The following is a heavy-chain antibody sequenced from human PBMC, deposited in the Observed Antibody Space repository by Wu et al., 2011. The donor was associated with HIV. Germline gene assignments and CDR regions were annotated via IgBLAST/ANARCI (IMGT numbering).Heavy chain of an antibody. CDR2: ISADNGDI. D-gene: IGHD3-10*01. J-gene: IGHJ6*03. Sequence: QVQLVQSGAELKKPGASVNVSCKASGYTYTSYGISWVRQAPGQGLEWMGWISADNGDIKYAENLQGRVTMTTDTSTSTAYMELRSLRFDDTAVYYCARDRHPYGWPWYYYYYMDVWGKGTTVTVSS. CDR3: ARDRHPYGWPWYYYYYMDV. V-gene: IGHV1-18*01. CDR1: GYTYTSYG.